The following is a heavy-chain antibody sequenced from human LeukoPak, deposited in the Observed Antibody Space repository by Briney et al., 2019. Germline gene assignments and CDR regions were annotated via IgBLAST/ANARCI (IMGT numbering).Heavy chain of an antibody. J-gene: IGHJ4*02. CDR2: INPNSGGT. CDR1: GYTFTDHY. V-gene: IGHV1-2*02. CDR3: ARDLMTTVTTPRD. Sequence: ASVKVSCKASGYTFTDHYMHWVRQAPGQGLEWMGWINPNSGGTNYAQKFQGRVTMTRDTSISTAYMELSRLRSDDTAVYYCARDLMTTVTTPRDWGQGTLVTVSS. D-gene: IGHD4-11*01.